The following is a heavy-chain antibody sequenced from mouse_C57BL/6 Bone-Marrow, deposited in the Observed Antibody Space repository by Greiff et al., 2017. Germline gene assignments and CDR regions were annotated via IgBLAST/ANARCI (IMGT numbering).Heavy chain of an antibody. CDR1: GFSLTSYG. CDR2: IWSGGST. V-gene: IGHV2-2*01. Sequence: VKLVESGPGLVQPSQSLSITCTVSGFSLTSYGVHWVRQSPGKGLEWLGVIWSGGSTDYHAAFISRLSISKDNSKSQVFFKMNSLQADDTAIYYCARNSCYGFDYWGQGTTLTVSS. J-gene: IGHJ2*01. CDR3: ARNSCYGFDY. D-gene: IGHD2-12*01.